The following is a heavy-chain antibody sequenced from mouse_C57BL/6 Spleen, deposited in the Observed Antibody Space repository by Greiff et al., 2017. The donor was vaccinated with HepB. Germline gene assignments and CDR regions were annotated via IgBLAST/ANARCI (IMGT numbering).Heavy chain of an antibody. CDR2: ISSGGDYI. V-gene: IGHV5-9-1*02. CDR1: GFTFSSYA. J-gene: IGHJ1*03. D-gene: IGHD1-1*01. Sequence: EVQVVESGEGLVKPGGSLKLSCAASGFTFSSYAMSWVRQTPEKRLEWVAYISSGGDYIYYADTVKGRFTISRDNARNTLYLQMSSLKSEDTAMYYCTRDPPTYYGSSYWYFDVWGTGTTVTVSS. CDR3: TRDPPTYYGSSYWYFDV.